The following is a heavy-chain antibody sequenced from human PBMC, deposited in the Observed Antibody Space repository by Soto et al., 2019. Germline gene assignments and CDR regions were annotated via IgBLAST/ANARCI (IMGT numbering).Heavy chain of an antibody. Sequence: SETLSLACAVYGGSFSGYYWSWIRQPPGKGLEWIGEINHSGSTNYNPSLKSRVTISVDTSKNQFSLKLSSVTAADTAVYYCARRGRGYSGYDYFWFDPWGQGTLVT. CDR3: ARRGRGYSGYDYFWFDP. D-gene: IGHD5-12*01. V-gene: IGHV4-34*01. CDR2: INHSGST. CDR1: GGSFSGYY. J-gene: IGHJ5*02.